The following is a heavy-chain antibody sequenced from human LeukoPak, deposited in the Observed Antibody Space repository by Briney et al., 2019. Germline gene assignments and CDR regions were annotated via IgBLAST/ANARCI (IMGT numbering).Heavy chain of an antibody. Sequence: PGGSLRLSCVISGFTFSNYAMNWVRQAPGKGLEWVSYISGSGSTIYYADSLKGRFAISRDNAKNSLYLQMNSLRAEDTAVYYCARHLYGGDYWGQGTLVTVSS. J-gene: IGHJ4*02. CDR1: GFTFSNYA. V-gene: IGHV3-48*03. CDR2: ISGSGSTI. CDR3: ARHLYGGDY. D-gene: IGHD4-17*01.